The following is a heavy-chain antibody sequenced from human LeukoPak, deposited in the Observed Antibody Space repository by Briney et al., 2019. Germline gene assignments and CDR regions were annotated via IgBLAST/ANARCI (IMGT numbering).Heavy chain of an antibody. CDR1: GFTFSSYS. J-gene: IGHJ4*02. CDR3: ARTRTVTAQFDY. Sequence: GGSLRLSCAASGFTFSSYSMNWVRQAPGKGLEWVSSISSSSSYIYYADSVKGRFTISRDNAKNSLYLQMNSLRAEDTAVYYCARTRTVTAQFDYWGQGTLVTVSS. V-gene: IGHV3-21*01. D-gene: IGHD4-17*01. CDR2: ISSSSSYI.